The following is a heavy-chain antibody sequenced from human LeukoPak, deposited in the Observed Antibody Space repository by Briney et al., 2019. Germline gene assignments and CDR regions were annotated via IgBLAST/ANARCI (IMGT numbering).Heavy chain of an antibody. V-gene: IGHV1-2*02. CDR1: GYTFTGYY. CDR3: ARDLRAAAGPYYYYGMDV. J-gene: IGHJ6*02. D-gene: IGHD6-13*01. Sequence: GASVKVSCKASGYTFTGYYMHWVRQAPGQGLEWMGWINPNSGGTNYAQKFQGRVTITADKSTSTAYMELSSLRSEDAAVYYCARDLRAAAGPYYYYGMDVWGQGTTVTVSS. CDR2: INPNSGGT.